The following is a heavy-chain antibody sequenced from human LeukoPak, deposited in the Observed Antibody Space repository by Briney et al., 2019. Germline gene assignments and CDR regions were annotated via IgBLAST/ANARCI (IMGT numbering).Heavy chain of an antibody. V-gene: IGHV4-59*02. J-gene: IGHJ2*01. CDR1: GGSVSGYY. Sequence: SETLSLTCAVYGGSVSGYYWSWIRQPPGKGLEWIAYIYYSGSTNYNPSLKSRVTISVDTSKNQFSLKLSSVTAADTAVYYCARVYYSNSYDYWYFDLWGRGTLVTVSS. CDR3: ARVYYSNSYDYWYFDL. CDR2: IYYSGST. D-gene: IGHD6-13*01.